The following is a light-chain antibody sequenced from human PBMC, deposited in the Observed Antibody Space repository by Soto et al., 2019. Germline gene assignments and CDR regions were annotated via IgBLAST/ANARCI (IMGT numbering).Light chain of an antibody. V-gene: IGLV1-47*01. CDR1: SSNIGSNY. CDR3: AAWDDSLSGRV. CDR2: RSN. J-gene: IGLJ3*02. Sequence: QSVLPQPPSASGTPGQRVTISCSGSSSNIGSNYVSWYQQLPGTAPKLLIYRSNQRPSGVPDRFSGSKSGTSASLAISGLRSEDEADYYCAAWDDSLSGRVFGGGTKVTVL.